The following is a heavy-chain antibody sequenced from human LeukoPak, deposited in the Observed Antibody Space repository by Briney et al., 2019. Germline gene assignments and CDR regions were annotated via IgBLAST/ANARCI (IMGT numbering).Heavy chain of an antibody. D-gene: IGHD6-13*01. J-gene: IGHJ3*02. V-gene: IGHV1-2*02. CDR3: ARERSSWEDAFDI. CDR1: GYTFTGYY. Sequence: ASVKVSCKASGYTFTGYYMHWVRQAPGQGLEWMGWINPNSTGTDYAQKFQGRVTMTRDTSISTAYMELSRLRSDDTAVYYCARERSSWEDAFDIWGQGTMVTVSS. CDR2: INPNSTGT.